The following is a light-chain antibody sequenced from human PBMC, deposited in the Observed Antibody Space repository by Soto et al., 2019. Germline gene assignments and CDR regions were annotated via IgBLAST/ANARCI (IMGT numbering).Light chain of an antibody. CDR2: EVS. Sequence: QSVLTQPPSVSGSPGQSITISCTGTSSDVGGYNYVSWYQQHPGKAPKLMIYEVSYRPSGVSDRFSGSKSGNTASLTISGLQAEDEADYYCCSYTSSITYVFGTGTKV. CDR1: SSDVGGYNY. J-gene: IGLJ1*01. V-gene: IGLV2-14*01. CDR3: CSYTSSITYV.